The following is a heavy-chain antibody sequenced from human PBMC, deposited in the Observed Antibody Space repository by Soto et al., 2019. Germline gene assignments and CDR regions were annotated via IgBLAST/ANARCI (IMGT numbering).Heavy chain of an antibody. J-gene: IGHJ4*02. V-gene: IGHV3-33*01. Sequence: QGQLVESGGGVVQPGRSLRLSCVASGFAFSNHGMHWVRQAPGKGLEWLAVIVREGSEKFYADSVKGRFTISRDNSKNTLYLEMSSLRAEDTAVYYCARDDDYDDNGLDLWGQGTLVTVSS. CDR2: IVREGSEK. CDR1: GFAFSNHG. D-gene: IGHD4-17*01. CDR3: ARDDDYDDNGLDL.